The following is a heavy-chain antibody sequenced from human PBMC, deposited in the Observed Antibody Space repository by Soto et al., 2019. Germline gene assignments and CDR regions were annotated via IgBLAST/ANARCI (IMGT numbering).Heavy chain of an antibody. Sequence: QVQLVESGGGVVQPGRSLRLSCAASGFTFSSYGMHWVRQAPGKGLEWVAVIWYDGSNKNYADSVKGRFTISRDNSKNTLYLQMNSLRAEDTAVYYCARDRGYSGYEKDYWGQGTLVTVSS. J-gene: IGHJ4*02. CDR3: ARDRGYSGYEKDY. V-gene: IGHV3-33*01. CDR2: IWYDGSNK. D-gene: IGHD5-12*01. CDR1: GFTFSSYG.